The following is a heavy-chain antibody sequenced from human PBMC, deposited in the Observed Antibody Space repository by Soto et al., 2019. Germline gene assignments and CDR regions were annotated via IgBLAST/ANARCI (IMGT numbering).Heavy chain of an antibody. V-gene: IGHV3-7*01. CDR3: VRDGSSGWHFDS. CDR2: IRQDGSQK. Sequence: EVQLVESGGGLVQPGGSLRLSGEASGLTFRNNWMSGIRQAPGKGLEWVANIRQDGSQKYLVDSVTGRFTISRDNAKNSLYLQMNGLRTEDTAVYYCVRDGSSGWHFDSWGQGTLVTVSS. CDR1: GLTFRNNW. D-gene: IGHD6-19*01. J-gene: IGHJ4*02.